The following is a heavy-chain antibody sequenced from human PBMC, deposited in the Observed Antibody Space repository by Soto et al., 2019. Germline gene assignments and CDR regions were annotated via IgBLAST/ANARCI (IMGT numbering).Heavy chain of an antibody. CDR3: ARPMYYYDSSSYHHRLAFDD. D-gene: IGHD3-22*01. V-gene: IGHV3-21*01. CDR2: ISSSSSYI. Sequence: PGGSLRLSCAASGVTFSSYSMYWVRQAPGKGLEWVSSISSSSSYIYYADSVKGRFTISRDNAKNSLYLQMNSLRAEDTAVYYCARPMYYYDSSSYHHRLAFDDWGQGTLVTVSS. J-gene: IGHJ4*02. CDR1: GVTFSSYS.